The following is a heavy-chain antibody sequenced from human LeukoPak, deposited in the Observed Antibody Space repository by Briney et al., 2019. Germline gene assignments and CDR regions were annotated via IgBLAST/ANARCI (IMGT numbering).Heavy chain of an antibody. D-gene: IGHD2-2*01. CDR3: ARDYCSSTSCQDYYYYYMDV. CDR1: GFTFSSYW. Sequence: GGSLRLSCAASGFTFSSYWMSWVRQAPGKGLEWVANIKQDGSEKYYVDSVKGRFTISRDNAKNSLYLQMNSLRAEDTAVYYCARDYCSSTSCQDYYYYYMDVWGKGTTVTVYS. CDR2: IKQDGSEK. J-gene: IGHJ6*03. V-gene: IGHV3-7*01.